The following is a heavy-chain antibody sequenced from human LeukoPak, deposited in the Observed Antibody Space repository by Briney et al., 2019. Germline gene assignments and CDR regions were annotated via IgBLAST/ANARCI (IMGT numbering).Heavy chain of an antibody. D-gene: IGHD2-21*02. J-gene: IGHJ4*02. CDR3: ARVHRETYKVTPYYFDY. V-gene: IGHV4-39*07. Sequence: PSETLSLTCTVSGGSISSSSYYWGWIRQPPGKGLEWIGNIYYSGSTYHNPSLKSRVTISVDTSKNQFSLKVSSVTAADTAVYYCARVHRETYKVTPYYFDYWGQGTLVTVSS. CDR2: IYYSGST. CDR1: GGSISSSSYY.